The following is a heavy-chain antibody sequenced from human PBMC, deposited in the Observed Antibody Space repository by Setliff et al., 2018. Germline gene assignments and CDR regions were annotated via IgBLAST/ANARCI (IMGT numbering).Heavy chain of an antibody. Sequence: GGSLRLSCAGSGFAFSSYAMSWVRQAPGKGLEWVSTIYSGDRSTFYTDSVKGRFTIFRDGSKNTLYLQMTSLRAEDTAVYYCAKPQVELRWGFESWGQGTPVTVSS. CDR1: GFAFSSYA. D-gene: IGHD1-7*01. V-gene: IGHV3-23*03. CDR3: AKPQVELRWGFES. J-gene: IGHJ4*02. CDR2: IYSGDRST.